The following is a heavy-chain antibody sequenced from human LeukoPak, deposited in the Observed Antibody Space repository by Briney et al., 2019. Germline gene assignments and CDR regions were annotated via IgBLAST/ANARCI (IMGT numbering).Heavy chain of an antibody. V-gene: IGHV4-4*07. CDR1: GVSISSYY. J-gene: IGHJ2*01. CDR3: ARGQYHLLYWYFDL. D-gene: IGHD2-2*01. CDR2: IYSSGST. Sequence: SETLSLTCTVSGVSISSYYWVWLRQPPGKGLEWFGRIYSSGSTNYNPSLKSRGTMSVYTSKNQFSLKLSSVTAADTAVYYCARGQYHLLYWYFDLWGRGTLVTVSS.